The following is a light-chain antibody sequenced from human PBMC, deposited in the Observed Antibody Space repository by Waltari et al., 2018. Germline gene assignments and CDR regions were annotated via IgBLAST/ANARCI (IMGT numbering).Light chain of an antibody. CDR1: TSDVGGYNY. V-gene: IGLV2-11*01. CDR2: DVT. CDR3: CSFAGTYTWV. J-gene: IGLJ3*02. Sequence: SALTQPRSVSGSPGQSVTISCTGTTSDVGGYNYVSWYQHHPGKAPKLMIFDVTQRPSGFPDRFSGSKSANTASLTISGLQAEDEADYYCCSFAGTYTWVFGGGTKVTVL.